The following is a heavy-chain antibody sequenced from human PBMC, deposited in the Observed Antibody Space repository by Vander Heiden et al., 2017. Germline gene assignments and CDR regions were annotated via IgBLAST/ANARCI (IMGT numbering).Heavy chain of an antibody. V-gene: IGHV3-33*01. CDR2: IGHDGSYK. J-gene: IGHJ4*02. Sequence: QVQLVDSGGGVVQPGGSLRHPWAASGFSFSTWGMHWVRQAPGKGPEWVAVIGHDGSYKDYADSVKGRFTISRDNSKNTLYLQMNSLRAEDTAVYYCARDWGVGKYFDSWGQGTLVTVSS. CDR1: GFSFSTWG. D-gene: IGHD3-10*01. CDR3: ARDWGVGKYFDS.